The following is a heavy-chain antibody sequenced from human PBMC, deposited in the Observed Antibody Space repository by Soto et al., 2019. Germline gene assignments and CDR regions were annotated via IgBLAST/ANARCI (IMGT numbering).Heavy chain of an antibody. V-gene: IGHV3-15*01. CDR1: GFTFSNAW. J-gene: IGHJ4*02. CDR2: IKSKTDGGTT. D-gene: IGHD3-22*01. Sequence: GGSLRLSCAASGFTFSNAWMSWVRQAPGKGLEWVGRIKSKTDGGTTDYAAPVKGRFTISRDDSKNTLYLQMNSLKTEDTAVYYCSALPNSYYYDSSGYYRFDYWGQGTMVTVSS. CDR3: SALPNSYYYDSSGYYRFDY.